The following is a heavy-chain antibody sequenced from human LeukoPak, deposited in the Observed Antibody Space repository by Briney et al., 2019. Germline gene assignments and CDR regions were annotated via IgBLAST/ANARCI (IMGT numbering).Heavy chain of an antibody. CDR3: AGIAAAGTWYFDY. V-gene: IGHV3-48*03. Sequence: GGSLRLSCAASGFTFSSYEMNWVRQAPGKGLEWVSYISSSGSTIYYADSVKGRFTISRDNAKNSLYLQMNSLRAEDTAVYYGAGIAAAGTWYFDYWGQGTLVTVSS. J-gene: IGHJ4*02. CDR1: GFTFSSYE. CDR2: ISSSGSTI. D-gene: IGHD6-13*01.